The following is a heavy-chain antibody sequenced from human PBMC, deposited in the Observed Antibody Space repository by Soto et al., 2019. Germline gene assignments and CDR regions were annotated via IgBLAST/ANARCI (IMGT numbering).Heavy chain of an antibody. CDR2: FIPIFGTP. J-gene: IGHJ4*02. CDR1: GGTFNTYA. Sequence: QVQLVQSGAEVKKPGSSVKVSCKASGGTFNTYAITWVRQAPGQGLEWMGRFIPIFGTPNFAQKFQGRVXFXAXXYTSATYMELSSLTSDDTAVYYCARAGFDDNKFDFWGQGALVTVSS. V-gene: IGHV1-69*15. D-gene: IGHD3-22*01. CDR3: ARAGFDDNKFDF.